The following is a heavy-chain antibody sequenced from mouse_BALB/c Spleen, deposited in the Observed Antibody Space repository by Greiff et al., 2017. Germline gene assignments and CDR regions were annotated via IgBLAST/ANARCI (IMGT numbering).Heavy chain of an antibody. J-gene: IGHJ2*01. V-gene: IGHV3-8*02. CDR3: ARNYDGNYGGLFDY. CDR1: GDSITSGY. D-gene: IGHD2-1*01. Sequence: EVQLQQSGPSLVKPSQTLSLTCSVTGDSITSGYWNWIRKFPGNKLEYMGYISYSGSTYSNPSLKTRISILLDTSKNQYYLQLNSVTTEDTATYYCARNYDGNYGGLFDYWGQGTTLTVSS. CDR2: ISYSGST.